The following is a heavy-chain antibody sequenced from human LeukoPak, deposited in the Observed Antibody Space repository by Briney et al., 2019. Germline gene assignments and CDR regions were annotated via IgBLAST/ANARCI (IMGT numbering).Heavy chain of an antibody. CDR2: IYTSGST. CDR1: GGSISGYY. V-gene: IGHV4-4*07. Sequence: SETLSLTCTVSGGSISGYYWSWIRQPAGKGLEWIGRIYTSGSTNYNPSLKSRVTMSVDTSKNQFSLKLSSVTAADTAVYYCARAAPYCSSTSCYPYYYYGMDVWDQGTTVTVSS. CDR3: ARAAPYCSSTSCYPYYYYGMDV. J-gene: IGHJ6*02. D-gene: IGHD2-2*01.